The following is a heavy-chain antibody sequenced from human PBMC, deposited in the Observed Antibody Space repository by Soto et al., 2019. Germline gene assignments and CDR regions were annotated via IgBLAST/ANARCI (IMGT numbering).Heavy chain of an antibody. J-gene: IGHJ4*02. D-gene: IGHD2-21*01. Sequence: EVQLLESGGGLVQPGGSLRLSCTASGFTFSYYAMSWVRQAPGKGLEWVSTIDGSGGSTFYAASVKGRFTISRDNSKNTLYLQMNSLRADDTAVYYCAIAKIARNWGQGPLVTVSS. CDR3: AIAKIARN. CDR1: GFTFSYYA. CDR2: IDGSGGST. V-gene: IGHV3-23*01.